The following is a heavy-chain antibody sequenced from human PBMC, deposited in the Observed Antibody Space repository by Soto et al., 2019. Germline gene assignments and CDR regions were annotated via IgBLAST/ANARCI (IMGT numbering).Heavy chain of an antibody. D-gene: IGHD3-22*01. Sequence: PSETLSLTCTVSGGSISSGDYYWSRIRRPPGKGMEWIGYIYYSGSTYYNPSLKSRVTISVDTSKNQFSLKLSSVTAADTAVYYCARAFIGYYYDSSGPNFDYWGQGTLVTVSS. CDR2: IYYSGST. CDR1: GGSISSGDYY. J-gene: IGHJ4*02. V-gene: IGHV4-30-4*01. CDR3: ARAFIGYYYDSSGPNFDY.